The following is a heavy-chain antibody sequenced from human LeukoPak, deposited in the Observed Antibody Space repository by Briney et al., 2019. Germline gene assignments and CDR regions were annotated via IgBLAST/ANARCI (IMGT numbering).Heavy chain of an antibody. V-gene: IGHV3-30*01. J-gene: IGHJ4*02. D-gene: IGHD1-1*01. Sequence: GGSLRLSCAASGFTFSSYAMHWVRKAPGKGLEWVAVISYDGSNKYYADSVKGRFTISRDNSKNTLYLQMNSLRAEDTAVYYCAFQLEAYYFDYWGQGTLVTVSS. CDR3: AFQLEAYYFDY. CDR1: GFTFSSYA. CDR2: ISYDGSNK.